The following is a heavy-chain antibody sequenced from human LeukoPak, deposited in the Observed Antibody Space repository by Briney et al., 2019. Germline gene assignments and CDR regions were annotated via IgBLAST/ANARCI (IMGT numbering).Heavy chain of an antibody. Sequence: SETLSLTCAVYGGSFSGYYWSWIRQPPGKGLEWIGEINHSGSTNYNPSLKSRVTISVDTSKNQFSLKLSSVTAADTAVYYCARGLPAIRRASSGYYMDVWGKGTTVTVSS. CDR2: INHSGST. D-gene: IGHD2-21*02. J-gene: IGHJ6*03. V-gene: IGHV4-34*01. CDR3: ARGLPAIRRASSGYYMDV. CDR1: GGSFSGYY.